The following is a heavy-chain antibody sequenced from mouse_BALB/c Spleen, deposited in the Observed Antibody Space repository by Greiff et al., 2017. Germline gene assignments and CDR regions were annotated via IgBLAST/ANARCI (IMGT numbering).Heavy chain of an antibody. J-gene: IGHJ2*01. CDR2: ISSGGSYT. Sequence: EVKLMESGGGLVKPGGSLKLSCAASGFTFSSYAMSWVRQSPEKRLEWVAEISSGGSYTYYPDTVTGRFTISRDNAKNTLYLEMSSLRSEDTAMYYCARFDYGYYFDYWGQGTTLTVSS. CDR3: ARFDYGYYFDY. D-gene: IGHD2-4*01. V-gene: IGHV5-9-4*01. CDR1: GFTFSSYA.